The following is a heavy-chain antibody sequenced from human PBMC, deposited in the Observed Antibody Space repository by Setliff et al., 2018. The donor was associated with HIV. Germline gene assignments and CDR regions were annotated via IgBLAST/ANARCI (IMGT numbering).Heavy chain of an antibody. Sequence: PSETLSLTCTVSGGSISSCGFYWSWIRQHPGKGLEWIGYIYYNGSTNYNPSLKSRATISVDTSKNQFSLKLSSVTAADTAVYYCAIRVVVVNVEWFDPWGQGTLVTVSS. CDR1: GGSISSCGFY. V-gene: IGHV4-61*08. J-gene: IGHJ5*02. D-gene: IGHD2-21*01. CDR3: AIRVVVVNVEWFDP. CDR2: IYYNGST.